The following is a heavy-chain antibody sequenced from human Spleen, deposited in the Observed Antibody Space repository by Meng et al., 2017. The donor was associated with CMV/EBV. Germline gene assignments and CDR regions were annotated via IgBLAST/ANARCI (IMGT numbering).Heavy chain of an antibody. Sequence: SETLSLTCTVSGGSISSYYWSWLRQPPGKGLEWIGYIYYSGSTNYNPSLKSRVTISMDTSKNHFSLKMRSVTAADTAVYYCARIGGSSADNWFDPWGQGALVTVSS. CDR1: GGSISSYY. D-gene: IGHD6-6*01. V-gene: IGHV4-59*01. CDR2: IYYSGST. J-gene: IGHJ5*02. CDR3: ARIGGSSADNWFDP.